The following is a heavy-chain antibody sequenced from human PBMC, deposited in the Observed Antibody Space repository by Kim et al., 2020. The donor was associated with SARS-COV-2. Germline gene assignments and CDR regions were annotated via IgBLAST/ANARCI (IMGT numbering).Heavy chain of an antibody. CDR3: ARDRGIAAGGTNYYYYMDV. D-gene: IGHD6-13*01. J-gene: IGHJ6*03. V-gene: IGHV1-18*01. Sequence: ASVKVSCKASGYTFTSYGISWVRQAPGQGLEWMGWISAYNGNTNYAQKLQGRVTMTTDTSTSTAYMELRSLRSDDTAVYYCARDRGIAAGGTNYYYYMDVWGKGTTVTVSS. CDR2: ISAYNGNT. CDR1: GYTFTSYG.